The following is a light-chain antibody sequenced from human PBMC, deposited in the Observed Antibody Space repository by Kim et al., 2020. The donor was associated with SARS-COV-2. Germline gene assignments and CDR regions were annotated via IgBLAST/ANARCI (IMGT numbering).Light chain of an antibody. V-gene: IGKV1-5*03. Sequence: ASVGDTVTITCRASQSVKNWLAWYQQKPRKAPKLLIYEASRLESGVPSRFTGSGSGTEFTLTINRLQPDDFATYYCQQYNTYPWTFGQGTKVDIK. J-gene: IGKJ1*01. CDR2: EAS. CDR1: QSVKNW. CDR3: QQYNTYPWT.